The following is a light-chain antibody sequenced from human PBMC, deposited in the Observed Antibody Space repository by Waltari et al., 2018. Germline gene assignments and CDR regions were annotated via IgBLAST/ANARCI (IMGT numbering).Light chain of an antibody. V-gene: IGKV3-11*01. CDR2: GAS. CDR3: QQRSSWLPLT. CDR1: HNISRY. Sequence: EVVLTQSPATLSLSPGERATLSCRASHNISRYLGWYQQKPGQPPRLLIYGASNRATGVPDRVTGSGSGTDFTLTISSLEPEDLAVYYCQQRSSWLPLTFGGGTKVEIK. J-gene: IGKJ4*01.